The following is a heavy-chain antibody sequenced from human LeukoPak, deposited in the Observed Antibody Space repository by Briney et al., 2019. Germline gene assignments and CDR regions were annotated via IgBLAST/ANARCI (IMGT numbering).Heavy chain of an antibody. J-gene: IGHJ4*02. CDR3: AGYCSSTSCYAFDY. CDR2: ISGSGGSP. Sequence: PGGSLRLSCAASGFTFSSYAMSWVRQAPGKGLEWVSAISGSGGSPYYADSVKGRFTISRDNSKNTLYLQMNSLRAEDTAVYYCAGYCSSTSCYAFDYWGQGTLVTVSS. V-gene: IGHV3-23*01. CDR1: GFTFSSYA. D-gene: IGHD2-2*01.